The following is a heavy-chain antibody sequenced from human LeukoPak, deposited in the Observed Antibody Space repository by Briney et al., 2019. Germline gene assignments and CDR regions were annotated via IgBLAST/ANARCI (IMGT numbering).Heavy chain of an antibody. D-gene: IGHD6-13*01. CDR3: AKDRSDSSRWYAGSH. CDR2: ISGSGGGT. V-gene: IGHV3-23*01. J-gene: IGHJ4*02. CDR1: GFTFSSYA. Sequence: GGSLRLSCAASGFTFSSYAMSWVRQAPGKGLEWVSGISGSGGGTYNADSVKGRFTISRDKSKNTLYLQMNSLRAEDTAVYYCAKDRSDSSRWYAGSHWGQGTLVTVSS.